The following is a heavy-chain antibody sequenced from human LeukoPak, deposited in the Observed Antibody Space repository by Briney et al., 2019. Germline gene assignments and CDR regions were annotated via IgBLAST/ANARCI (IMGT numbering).Heavy chain of an antibody. CDR2: IYYSGST. CDR1: GGSISTYY. CDR3: ARGGYGSSWYHFDY. Sequence: SETLSLTCTVSGGSISTYYWSWIRQPPGKGLEWIGDIYYSGSTNYHPSLKSRVIISVDTSKNQFSLNLYSVTAADTAVYYCARGGYGSSWYHFDYWGQGTLVTVSS. J-gene: IGHJ4*02. V-gene: IGHV4-59*01. D-gene: IGHD6-13*01.